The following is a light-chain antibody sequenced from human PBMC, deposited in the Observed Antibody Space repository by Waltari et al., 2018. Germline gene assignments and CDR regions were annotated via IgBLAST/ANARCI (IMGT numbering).Light chain of an antibody. CDR2: DIN. V-gene: IGLV2-11*02. CDR3: CSYVGSNIYWV. J-gene: IGLJ3*02. CDR1: SSDAGGYYY. Sequence: QSALTQPRSVSGSPGQSVTISCPGTSSDAGGYYYVSWYQQHPDKAPKLIIYDINKRPSGVPDRFSGSKSGNTASLTISGLQAEDEADYYCCSYVGSNIYWVFGGGTKLTVL.